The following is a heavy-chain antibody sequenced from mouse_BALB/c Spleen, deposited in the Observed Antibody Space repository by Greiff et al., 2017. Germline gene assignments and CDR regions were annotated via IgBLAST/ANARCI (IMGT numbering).Heavy chain of an antibody. CDR3: ARRGYDYDGYAMDY. J-gene: IGHJ4*01. Sequence: EVQLVESGGGLVKPGGSLKLSCAASGFTFSSYAMSWVRQTPEKRLEWVATISSGGSYTYYPDSVKGRFTISRDNAKNTLYLQMSSLRSEDTAMYYGARRGYDYDGYAMDYWGQGTSVTVSS. V-gene: IGHV5-9-3*01. CDR2: ISSGGSYT. D-gene: IGHD2-4*01. CDR1: GFTFSSYA.